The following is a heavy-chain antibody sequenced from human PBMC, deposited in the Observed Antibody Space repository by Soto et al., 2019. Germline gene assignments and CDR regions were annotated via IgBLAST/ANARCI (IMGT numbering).Heavy chain of an antibody. CDR2: IYYSGST. CDR1: GGSISSGDYY. CDR3: ARVSYYDSSGNNWFDP. D-gene: IGHD3-22*01. V-gene: IGHV4-30-4*01. Sequence: SETLSLTCPVSGGSISSGDYYWSWIRQPPGKGLEWIGYIYYSGSTYYNPSLKGRVTISVDTSKNQFSLKLSSVTAADTAVYYCARVSYYDSSGNNWFDPWGQGTLVTVSS. J-gene: IGHJ5*02.